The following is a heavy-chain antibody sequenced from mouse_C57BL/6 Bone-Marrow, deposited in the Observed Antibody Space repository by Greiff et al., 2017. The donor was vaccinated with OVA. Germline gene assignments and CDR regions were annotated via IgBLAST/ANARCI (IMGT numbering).Heavy chain of an antibody. D-gene: IGHD1-1*01. J-gene: IGHJ4*01. Sequence: VKLVESGAELVRPGASVTLSCKASGYTFTDYEMHWVKQTPVHGLEWIGAIDPETGGTAYNQKFKGKAILTADKSSSTAYMELRSLTSEDSAVYYCTPGYYGSSYGAMDYWGQGTSVTVSS. CDR1: GYTFTDYE. CDR3: TPGYYGSSYGAMDY. V-gene: IGHV1-15*01. CDR2: IDPETGGT.